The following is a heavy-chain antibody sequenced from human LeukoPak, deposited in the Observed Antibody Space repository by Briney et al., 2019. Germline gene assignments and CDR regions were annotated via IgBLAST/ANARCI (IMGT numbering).Heavy chain of an antibody. J-gene: IGHJ5*02. CDR3: ARSYYDFWSGYYNWFDP. Sequence: SETLSLTCTVSGGSISSYYWSWIRQPPGKGLGWIGYIYYSGRTNYNPPLKSRVTISVDTSKNQFSLKLSSVTAADTAVYYCARSYYDFWSGYYNWFDPWGQGTLVIVSS. CDR1: GGSISSYY. D-gene: IGHD3-3*01. CDR2: IYYSGRT. V-gene: IGHV4-59*01.